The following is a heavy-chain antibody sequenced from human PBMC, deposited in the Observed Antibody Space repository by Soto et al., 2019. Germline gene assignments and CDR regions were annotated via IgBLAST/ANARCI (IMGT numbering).Heavy chain of an antibody. CDR1: GGTFSNYA. CDR3: ARDLAPVVRGVLSSGMDV. Sequence: QVQLVQSGAEIQKPGSSVKVSCKASGGTFSNYAINWVRQAPEQGLEWMGGIIPMFGTTYYAERFQGRVTITADESTSTAYMELSSLRSEDTAVFYCARDLAPVVRGVLSSGMDVWGQGTTVTVSS. V-gene: IGHV1-69*01. D-gene: IGHD3-10*02. J-gene: IGHJ6*02. CDR2: IIPMFGTT.